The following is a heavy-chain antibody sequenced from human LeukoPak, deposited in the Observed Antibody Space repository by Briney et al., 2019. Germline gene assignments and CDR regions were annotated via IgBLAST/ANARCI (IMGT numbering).Heavy chain of an antibody. D-gene: IGHD6-6*01. CDR2: IPYDGSNK. CDR1: GFTFSSYA. J-gene: IGHJ4*02. Sequence: PGGSLRLSCAASGFTFSSYAMHWVRQAPGKGLEWVAVIPYDGSNKYYADSVKGRFTISRDNSKNTLYLQMNSLRAEDTAVYYCASDSSSGRGYWGQGTLVTVSS. CDR3: ASDSSSGRGY. V-gene: IGHV3-30-3*01.